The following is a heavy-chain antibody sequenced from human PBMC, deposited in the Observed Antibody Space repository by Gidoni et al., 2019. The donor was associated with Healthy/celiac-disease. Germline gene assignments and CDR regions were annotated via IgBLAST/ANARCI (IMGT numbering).Heavy chain of an antibody. CDR3: ARTNVRAPKEFAY. J-gene: IGHJ4*02. Sequence: ELQLVQSGAEVKKPGASLKISCKGSGYRFTSYWTGWVRQMPGKGLEGMGIIYPGDSDTRYSPSFQGQVTISADKSISTAYLQWSSLKASDTAMYYCARTNVRAPKEFAYWGQGTLVTVSS. CDR2: IYPGDSDT. D-gene: IGHD3-10*02. V-gene: IGHV5-51*01. CDR1: GYRFTSYW.